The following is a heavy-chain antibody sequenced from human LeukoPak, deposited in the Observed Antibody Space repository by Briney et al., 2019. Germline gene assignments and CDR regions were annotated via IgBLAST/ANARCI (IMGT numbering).Heavy chain of an antibody. CDR3: ARESTIFGVVIHN. D-gene: IGHD3-3*01. CDR1: GGSFSGYY. CDR2: INHSGST. Sequence: PSETLSLTCAVYGGSFSGYYWSWIRQPPGKGLEWIGEINHSGSTNYNPSLKSRVTISVGTSKNQFSLKLSSVTAADTAVYYCARESTIFGVVIHNWDQGTLVTVSS. V-gene: IGHV4-34*01. J-gene: IGHJ4*02.